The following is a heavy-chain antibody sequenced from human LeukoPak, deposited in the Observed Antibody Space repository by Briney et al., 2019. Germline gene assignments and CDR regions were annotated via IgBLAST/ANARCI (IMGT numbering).Heavy chain of an antibody. V-gene: IGHV4-59*01. CDR2: IYYSGST. CDR3: ARVAYYYDSSGYYFNAFDI. D-gene: IGHD3-22*01. Sequence: SETLSLTCTVSGGSISSYYWSWIRQPPGKGLEWIGYIYYSGSTNYNPSLKSRVTISVDTSKNQFSLKLSSVTAADTAVYYCARVAYYYDSSGYYFNAFDIWGQETMVTVSS. CDR1: GGSISSYY. J-gene: IGHJ3*02.